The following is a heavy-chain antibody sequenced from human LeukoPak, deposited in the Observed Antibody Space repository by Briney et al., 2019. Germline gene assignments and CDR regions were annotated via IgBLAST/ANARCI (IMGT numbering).Heavy chain of an antibody. J-gene: IGHJ6*03. Sequence: GGSLRLSCAASGFTFSSYEMNWVRQAPGKGLEWVANIKQDGSEKYYVDSVKGRSTISRDNAKNSLYLQMNSLRAEDTAVYYCARDRPQQWLVRGQRGYYYYMDVWGKGTTVTISS. CDR2: IKQDGSEK. V-gene: IGHV3-7*01. D-gene: IGHD6-19*01. CDR3: ARDRPQQWLVRGQRGYYYYMDV. CDR1: GFTFSSYE.